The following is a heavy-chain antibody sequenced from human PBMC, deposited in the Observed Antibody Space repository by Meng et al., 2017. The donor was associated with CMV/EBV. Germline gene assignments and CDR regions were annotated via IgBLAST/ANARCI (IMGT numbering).Heavy chain of an antibody. D-gene: IGHD3-3*01. Sequence: ASVNLSCKAPGYTFTGYTMHWVRQAPGQGLEWMGWINPNSSGTNYAQKFQGKVTMSRDTYISTAYMELSRLRSDDTAVYYCARDHNYDFWGVYYTGIGEAMDVWGQGTTVTVSS. CDR1: GYTFTGYT. V-gene: IGHV1-2*02. J-gene: IGHJ6*02. CDR3: ARDHNYDFWGVYYTGIGEAMDV. CDR2: INPNSSGT.